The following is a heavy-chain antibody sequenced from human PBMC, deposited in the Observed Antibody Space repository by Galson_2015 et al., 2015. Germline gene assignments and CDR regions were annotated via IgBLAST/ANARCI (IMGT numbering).Heavy chain of an antibody. CDR1: GGSISSGGYY. Sequence: TLSLTCPVSGGSISSGGYYWSWIRQHPGKGLEWIGYIYYSGSTYYNPSLKSLVTISVDTSKNQFSLKLSSVTAADTAVYYCARGGRLAYFDYWGQGTLVTVSS. V-gene: IGHV4-31*01. D-gene: IGHD6-25*01. CDR2: IYYSGST. J-gene: IGHJ4*02. CDR3: ARGGRLAYFDY.